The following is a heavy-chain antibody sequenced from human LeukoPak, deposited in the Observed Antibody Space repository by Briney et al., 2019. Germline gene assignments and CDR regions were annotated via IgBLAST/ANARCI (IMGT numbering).Heavy chain of an antibody. CDR2: INSDGSTT. V-gene: IGHV3-74*01. CDR3: ASEYSSSSGHF. D-gene: IGHD6-6*01. Sequence: GGSLRLSCAASGFTFSYYWMHWVRQAPGKGLVSVSRINSDGSTTSYADSVKGRLTISRDNAKNTLYLQMNSLRAEDTAVYYCASEYSSSSGHFWGQGTLVAVSS. CDR1: GFTFSYYW. J-gene: IGHJ4*02.